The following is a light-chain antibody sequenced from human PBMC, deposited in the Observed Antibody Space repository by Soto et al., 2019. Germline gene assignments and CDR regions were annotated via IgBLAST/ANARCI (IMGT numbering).Light chain of an antibody. CDR2: GAS. CDR3: QHYGSSPT. J-gene: IGKJ2*01. V-gene: IGKV3-20*01. CDR1: QSVSSSY. Sequence: EMVLTQSAGTLSLSPGERATLSCRASQSVSSSYLAWYQQKPGQSPRLLIYGASSRATSIPDRFSGSGSGTAFTLTISILVPEDISGYDYQHYGSSPTCGQKPKLEI.